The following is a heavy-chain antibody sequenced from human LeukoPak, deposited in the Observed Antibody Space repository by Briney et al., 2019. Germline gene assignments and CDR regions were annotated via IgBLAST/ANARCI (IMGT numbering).Heavy chain of an antibody. CDR1: GYTFTSYY. CDR3: ARSDTAMDYYYYMDV. CDR2: INPSGGST. J-gene: IGHJ6*03. V-gene: IGHV1-46*01. Sequence: ASVKVSCKASGYTFTSYYMHWVRQAPGQGLEWMGIINPSGGSTSYAQKFQGRVTMTRDMSTSTVYMELSSLRSEDTAVYYCARSDTAMDYYYYMDVWGKGTTVTVSS. D-gene: IGHD5-18*01.